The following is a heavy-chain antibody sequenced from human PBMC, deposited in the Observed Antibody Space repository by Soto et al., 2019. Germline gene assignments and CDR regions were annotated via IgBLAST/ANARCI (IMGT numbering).Heavy chain of an antibody. J-gene: IGHJ4*02. CDR1: GLTFSSYS. CDR3: ARWGSGYDHTWFDY. Sequence: GGSLRLSCAASGLTFSSYSMNWVRQAPGKGLEWVSSISSSSSYIYYADSVKGRFTISRDNAKNSLYLQMNSLRAEDTAVYYCARWGSGYDHTWFDYWGQGTLVTVSS. V-gene: IGHV3-21*01. D-gene: IGHD5-12*01. CDR2: ISSSSSYI.